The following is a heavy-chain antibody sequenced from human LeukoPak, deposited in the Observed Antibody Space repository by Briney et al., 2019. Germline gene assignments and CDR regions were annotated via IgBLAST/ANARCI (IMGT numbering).Heavy chain of an antibody. D-gene: IGHD1-1*01. CDR1: GFTFSSLA. V-gene: IGHV3-23*01. CDR3: AKGQELDDGVFDV. CDR2: IRSNGDTT. Sequence: GGSLRRSCTASGFTFSSLAMTWVRQAPGKGLEWVSTIRSNGDTTYNADSVKGRFTISRDNSKNTLYLELNSLRVEDTATFYCAKGQELDDGVFDVWGQGTMVTVSS. J-gene: IGHJ4*02.